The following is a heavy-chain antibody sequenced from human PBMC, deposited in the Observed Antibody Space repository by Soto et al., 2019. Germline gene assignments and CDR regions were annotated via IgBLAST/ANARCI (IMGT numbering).Heavy chain of an antibody. J-gene: IGHJ4*02. CDR2: ISGSGGST. V-gene: IGHV3-23*01. CDR1: GFTFSNYA. CDR3: AKDLAGSYADYFDY. D-gene: IGHD2-15*01. Sequence: GGSLRLSCAASGFTFSNYAMSWVRQAPGKGMECVACISGSGGSTYYADSVKGRFTISRDNSKNTMYLQMNSLRAEDAAVYYCAKDLAGSYADYFDYWGQGTLVTVSS.